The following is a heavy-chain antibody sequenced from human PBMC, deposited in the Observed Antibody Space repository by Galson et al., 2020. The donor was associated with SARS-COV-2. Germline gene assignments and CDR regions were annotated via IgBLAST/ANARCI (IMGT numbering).Heavy chain of an antibody. CDR2: IYPADSDT. CDR3: SRQLSSGWGDDALDM. CDR1: GYSFTRYW. V-gene: IGHV5-51*01. Sequence: GESLKISCHGSGYSFTRYWIGWVRQMPGKGLESMGIIYPADSDTRYSPSFPGQVTISADKSISTADLQWSSLKAADTAMYYWSRQLSSGWGDDALDMWGQGTMVTVSS. D-gene: IGHD6-19*01. J-gene: IGHJ3*02.